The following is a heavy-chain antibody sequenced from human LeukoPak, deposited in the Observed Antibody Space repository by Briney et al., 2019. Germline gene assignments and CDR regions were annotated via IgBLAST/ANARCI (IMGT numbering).Heavy chain of an antibody. CDR3: AKGGGGADGYNHFDY. D-gene: IGHD5-24*01. CDR2: ISGSGGST. V-gene: IGHV3-23*01. J-gene: IGHJ4*02. Sequence: GSLRLSCAASGFTFISYPMSWVRQAPWKGLEGVSPISGSGGSTYYADSVNGRVTISRDNSKNTMYLQMNSLRGEDRAVYYCAKGGGGADGYNHFDYWGQGTMVTVSS. CDR1: GFTFISYP.